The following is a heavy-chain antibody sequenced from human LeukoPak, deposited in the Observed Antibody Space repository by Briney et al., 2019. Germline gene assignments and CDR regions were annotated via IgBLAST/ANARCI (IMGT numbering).Heavy chain of an antibody. V-gene: IGHV4-59*01. CDR2: IYYSGST. J-gene: IGHJ5*02. D-gene: IGHD2-2*01. CDR1: GGSISSYY. Sequence: SETLSLTCTVSGGSISSYYWSWIRQPPGKGLEWIGYIYYSGSTNYNPSLKSRVTISVDTSKNQFSLKLSSVTAADTAVYYCARGYCSSTSCYDHPWGQGTLVTVSS. CDR3: ARGYCSSTSCYDHP.